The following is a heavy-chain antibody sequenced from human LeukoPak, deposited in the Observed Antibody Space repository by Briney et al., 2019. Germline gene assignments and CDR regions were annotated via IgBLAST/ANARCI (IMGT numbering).Heavy chain of an antibody. J-gene: IGHJ5*02. D-gene: IGHD5-18*01. V-gene: IGHV3-48*03. CDR1: GFTFSSYE. CDR2: ISSSGSTI. CDR3: ARDRGYSYGYNWLDP. Sequence: GGSLRLSCAAPGFTFSSYEMNWVRQAPGKGLEWGSYISSSGSTIDYADPAKGRFTISRDNAKNSLSLQMNSLRAEDTAVYYCARDRGYSYGYNWLDPWGQGTLVTVSS.